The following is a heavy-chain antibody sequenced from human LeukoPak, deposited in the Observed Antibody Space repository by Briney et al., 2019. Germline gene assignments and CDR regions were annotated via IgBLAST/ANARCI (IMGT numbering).Heavy chain of an antibody. J-gene: IGHJ4*02. CDR1: GYSFTSYR. D-gene: IGHD6-19*01. V-gene: IGHV1-18*01. CDR3: ARERSGWFFSN. Sequence: EASVKDSCKATGYSFTSYRINWVRQAPGQGLEWMGWINPYNGNTNYAQKLQGRVTMTTDASTSTAYMDLRSLRSDDTAVYYCARERSGWFFSNWGQGTLVTVSS. CDR2: INPYNGNT.